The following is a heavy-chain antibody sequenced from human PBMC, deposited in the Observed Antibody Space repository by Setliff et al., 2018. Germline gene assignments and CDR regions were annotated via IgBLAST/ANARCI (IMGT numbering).Heavy chain of an antibody. Sequence: PSETLSLTCTLSGGSISNYYWSWIRQSPGKGMEWIGFIYYNGRSDHNPSFQSRVTMSVDRSKNQFSLNLRAMTAADTAVYYCAREGGGSGWTPDSWGQGTLGTVSS. CDR1: GGSISNYY. V-gene: IGHV4-59*01. D-gene: IGHD6-19*01. CDR3: AREGGGSGWTPDS. CDR2: IYYNGRS. J-gene: IGHJ4*02.